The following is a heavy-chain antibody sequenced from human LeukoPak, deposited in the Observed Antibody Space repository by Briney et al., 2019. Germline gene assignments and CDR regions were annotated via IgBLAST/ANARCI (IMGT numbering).Heavy chain of an antibody. CDR1: GFTFSSYA. D-gene: IGHD5-24*01. CDR2: ISGSGDST. V-gene: IGHV3-23*01. Sequence: PGGSLRLSCAASGFTFSSYAMSWVRQAPGKGLEWVSGISGSGDSTYYVDSVKGRFTISRDNSKNTLYVQMNSLRAEDTAVYYCAKYDGYSCFDYWGQGTLVTVSS. CDR3: AKYDGYSCFDY. J-gene: IGHJ4*02.